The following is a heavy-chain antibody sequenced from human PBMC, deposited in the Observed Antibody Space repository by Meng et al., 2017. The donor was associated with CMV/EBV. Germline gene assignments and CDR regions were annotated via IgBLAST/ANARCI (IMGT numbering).Heavy chain of an antibody. CDR1: GGSFSGYY. Sequence: SETLSLTCAVYGGSFSGYYWSWIRQPPGKGLEWIGEINHSGSTNYNPSFKSRVTISVDTSKNQFSLKLSSVTAADTAVYYCARGGRIVVVPAAISRTRNNWFDPWGQGTLVTVSS. J-gene: IGHJ5*02. CDR3: ARGGRIVVVPAAISRTRNNWFDP. V-gene: IGHV4-34*01. D-gene: IGHD2-2*02. CDR2: INHSGST.